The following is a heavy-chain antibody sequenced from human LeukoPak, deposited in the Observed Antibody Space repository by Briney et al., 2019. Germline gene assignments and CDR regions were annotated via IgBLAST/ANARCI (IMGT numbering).Heavy chain of an antibody. CDR1: GFTVTNNY. V-gene: IGHV3-53*01. Sequence: GGSLRLSCAASGFTVTNNYMSWVRQAPGKGLEWVSVSYSGGSTHYADSVKGRFSISRDNSKNTLYLQMNSLRAEDTAVYYCARDRGAAAGDWGQGTLVTVSS. CDR3: ARDRGAAAGD. D-gene: IGHD6-13*01. J-gene: IGHJ4*02. CDR2: SYSGGST.